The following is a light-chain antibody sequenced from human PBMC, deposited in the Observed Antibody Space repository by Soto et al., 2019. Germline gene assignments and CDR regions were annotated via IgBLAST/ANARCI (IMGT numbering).Light chain of an antibody. V-gene: IGLV1-40*01. J-gene: IGLJ2*01. CDR2: GNS. Sequence: QSVLTQPPSVSGAPGQRVTISCTGSSSNIGAGYDVHWYQQLPGTAPKLLIYGNSNRPPWVPVRFSGSKSGTASSLAITVLQDEDEADDYCQSYDSSLSGRVVFGGGTKLTVL. CDR3: QSYDSSLSGRVV. CDR1: SSNIGAGYD.